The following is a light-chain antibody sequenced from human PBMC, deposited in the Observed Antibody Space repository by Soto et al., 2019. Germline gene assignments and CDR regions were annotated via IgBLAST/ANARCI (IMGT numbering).Light chain of an antibody. CDR2: DAS. V-gene: IGKV3-11*01. CDR3: QQRSNWPWT. J-gene: IGKJ1*01. CDR1: QSVSSY. Sequence: EIVLTQSPATLSLSPGERATLSCRASQSVSSYLAWYQQKLGQAPRLLLYDASNMATGIPARFSGSGSGTDFTLTISSLEPEDFAVYYCQQRSNWPWTFGQGTKVEIK.